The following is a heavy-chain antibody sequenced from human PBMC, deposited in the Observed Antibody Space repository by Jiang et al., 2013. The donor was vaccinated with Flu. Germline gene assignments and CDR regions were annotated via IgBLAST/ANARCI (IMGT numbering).Heavy chain of an antibody. CDR3: ARGRGSVRGDY. Sequence: LLKPSETLSLTCAVYGGSFSGYYWSWIRQPPGKGLEWIGEINHSGSTNYNPSLKSRVTISVDTSKNQFSLKLSSVTAADTAVYYCARGRGSVRGDYWGQGTLVTVSS. CDR2: INHSGST. J-gene: IGHJ4*02. V-gene: IGHV4-34*01. CDR1: GGSFSGYY. D-gene: IGHD3-10*01.